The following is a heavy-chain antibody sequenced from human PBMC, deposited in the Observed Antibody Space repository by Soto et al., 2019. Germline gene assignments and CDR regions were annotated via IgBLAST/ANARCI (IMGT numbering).Heavy chain of an antibody. CDR2: IYYSGST. J-gene: IGHJ6*01. CDR1: GGSISSGDYY. Sequence: SEPLSLTCTVSGGSISSGDYYWSWIRQHPGKGLEWIGYIYYSGSTYYNPSLKSRVTISVDTSKNQFSLKLSSVNAADTAVYYCAREKAWELLGYYYYGMDVWGQGTTVT. V-gene: IGHV4-31*03. CDR3: AREKAWELLGYYYYGMDV. D-gene: IGHD1-26*01.